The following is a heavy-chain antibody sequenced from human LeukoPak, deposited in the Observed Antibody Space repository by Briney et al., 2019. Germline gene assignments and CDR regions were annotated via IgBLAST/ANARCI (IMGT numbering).Heavy chain of an antibody. V-gene: IGHV3-48*04. J-gene: IGHJ6*02. CDR3: AANSDDYSGMNV. D-gene: IGHD4/OR15-4a*01. Sequence: GGSLRLSCAASGFTLSSYNMNWVRQAPGMGLEWVSCIRSSGTSIGSTIYYADSVKGRFTISRDNAENSLYLQMNSLRAEDTAVYYCAANSDDYSGMNVWGQGTTVTVSS. CDR1: GFTLSSYN. CDR2: IRSSGTSIGSTI.